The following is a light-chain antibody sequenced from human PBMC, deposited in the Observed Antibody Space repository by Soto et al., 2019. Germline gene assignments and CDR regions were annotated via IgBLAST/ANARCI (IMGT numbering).Light chain of an antibody. CDR1: SSDVGNYNR. V-gene: IGLV2-18*02. J-gene: IGLJ1*01. CDR3: SSYTSSSTYV. CDR2: EVS. Sequence: QSALTQPPSVSGSHGKSVTISCTGTSSDVGNYNRVSWYQQPPGTAPKVIIYEVSNRPSGVPDRFSGSKSGNTASLTISGLQSDHESDYYCSSYTSSSTYVFGTGTKLTVL.